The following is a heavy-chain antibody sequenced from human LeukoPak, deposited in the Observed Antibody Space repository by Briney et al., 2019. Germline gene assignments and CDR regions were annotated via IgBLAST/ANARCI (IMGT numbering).Heavy chain of an antibody. CDR1: GGSFNFYY. CDR3: AGFYRYSGSDYFGCDPFDI. D-gene: IGHD5-12*01. CDR2: ITHSGST. J-gene: IGHJ3*02. V-gene: IGHV4-34*01. Sequence: PSETLSLTCAVFGGSFNFYYWSWIRQPPGKGLEWIGEITHSGSTNYNPSLKSRVTMSANTAKNQFSLKLTSVTAADTAVYFCAGFYRYSGSDYFGCDPFDIWGQGTMVTVSS.